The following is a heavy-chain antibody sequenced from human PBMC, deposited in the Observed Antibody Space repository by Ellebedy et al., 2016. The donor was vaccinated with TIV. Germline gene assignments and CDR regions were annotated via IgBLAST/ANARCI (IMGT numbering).Heavy chain of an antibody. CDR3: ARAVWSGGRVIDY. J-gene: IGHJ4*02. Sequence: MPSETLSLTCTVSGGSISSSSYYWGWIRQPPGKGLEWIGSIYYSGSTYYNPSLKSRVTISVDTSKNQFSLKLSSLTAADTAVYYCARAVWSGGRVIDYWGQGTLVTVSS. CDR1: GGSISSSSYY. CDR2: IYYSGST. V-gene: IGHV4-39*07. D-gene: IGHD2-15*01.